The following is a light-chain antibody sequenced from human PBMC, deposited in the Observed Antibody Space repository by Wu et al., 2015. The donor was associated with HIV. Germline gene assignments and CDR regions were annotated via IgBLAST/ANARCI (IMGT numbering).Light chain of an antibody. CDR1: QDITSY. CDR3: QHYYTYPLT. V-gene: IGKV1-8*01. J-gene: IGKJ4*01. Sequence: IRMTQSPSTLSASTGDRVTITCRASQDITSYLAWYQQKPGKAPKLLIYAASTLQSGVPSRFSGSGSGTDFTLTISCLQSDDFATYYCQHYYTYPLTFGGGTKVELK. CDR2: AAS.